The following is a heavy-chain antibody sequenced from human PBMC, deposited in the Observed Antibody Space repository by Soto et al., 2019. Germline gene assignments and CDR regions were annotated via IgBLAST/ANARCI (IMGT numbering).Heavy chain of an antibody. CDR1: GGSISSYY. V-gene: IGHV4-59*08. J-gene: IGHJ6*03. CDR3: ARHSKDYYYYYIDV. CDR2: IYYIGST. Sequence: SETLSLTCTVSGGSISSYYWSWIRQPPGKGLEWIGYIYYIGSTSYNPSLRSRVTISVDTSKSQFSLKLSSVTAADTAVYYCARHSKDYYYYYIDVRAKRTTVTVSS.